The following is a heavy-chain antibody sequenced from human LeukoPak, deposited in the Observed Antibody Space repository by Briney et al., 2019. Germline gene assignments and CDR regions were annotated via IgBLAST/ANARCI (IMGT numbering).Heavy chain of an antibody. CDR2: IYPGDSDT. V-gene: IGHV5-51*01. CDR3: ARQSRFYSRSSVWWFDP. D-gene: IGHD6-6*01. Sequence: GESLKISCKGSGYSFTSYWIGWVRQLPGKGLEWMGIIYPGDSDTRYSPSFQGQVTISADKSISTAYLQWSSLKASDTALYYCARQSRFYSRSSVWWFDPWGQGTLVTVSS. J-gene: IGHJ5*02. CDR1: GYSFTSYW.